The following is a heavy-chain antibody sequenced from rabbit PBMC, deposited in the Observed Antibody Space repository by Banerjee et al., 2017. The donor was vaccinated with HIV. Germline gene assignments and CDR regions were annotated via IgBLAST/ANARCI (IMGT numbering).Heavy chain of an antibody. CDR1: GFSFSSSYW. D-gene: IGHD1-1*01. V-gene: IGHV1S40*01. J-gene: IGHJ6*01. Sequence: QSLEESGGDLVKPGASLTLACTASGFSFSSSYWICWVRQAPGKGLEWIACIGTGSSGNTYYASWAKGRFTISKTSSTTVTLQMTSLTAADTATYFCARGDTTSGYPYYGMDLWGPGTLVTVS. CDR2: IGTGSSGNT. CDR3: ARGDTTSGYPYYGMDL.